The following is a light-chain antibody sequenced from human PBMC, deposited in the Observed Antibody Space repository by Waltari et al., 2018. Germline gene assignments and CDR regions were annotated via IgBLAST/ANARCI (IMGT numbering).Light chain of an antibody. J-gene: IGLJ2*01. CDR1: NSDVGTYSF. CDR2: GVT. CDR3: CSYADSGTLI. V-gene: IGLV2-23*02. Sequence: QSALTQPASVSGSPGQSITISCTGSNSDVGTYSFVSWYQQHPGKVPKVIIYGVTERPSGVSSRFSGSKSGNTASLTISGLQAADEADYYCCSYADSGTLIFGGGTKLTVL.